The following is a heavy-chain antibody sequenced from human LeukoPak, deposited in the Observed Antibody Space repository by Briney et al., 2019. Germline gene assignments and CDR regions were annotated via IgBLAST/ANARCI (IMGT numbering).Heavy chain of an antibody. J-gene: IGHJ3*02. CDR3: ARHVGTTGAFDI. Sequence: SETLSLTCTVSGGSISSYHRSWIRQPPGKGLEWIGYIYTSGSTNYNPSLKSRVTISVDTSKNQFSLKLSSVTAADTAVYYCARHVGTTGAFDIWGQGTMVTVSS. V-gene: IGHV4-4*09. D-gene: IGHD1-1*01. CDR1: GGSISSYH. CDR2: IYTSGST.